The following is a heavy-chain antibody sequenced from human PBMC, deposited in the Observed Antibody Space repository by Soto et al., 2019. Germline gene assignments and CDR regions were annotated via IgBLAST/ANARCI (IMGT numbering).Heavy chain of an antibody. CDR1: GFTFSSYG. CDR3: ASARSGHGY. V-gene: IGHV3-33*01. Sequence: PGGSLRLSCAASGFTFSSYGMHWVRRAPGKGLEWVAVIWYDGSNKYYAETVKGRFTISRDNSKNTLYLQMNSLRAEDTAVYYCASARSGHGYWGQGTLVTVSS. J-gene: IGHJ4*02. CDR2: IWYDGSNK. D-gene: IGHD5-12*01.